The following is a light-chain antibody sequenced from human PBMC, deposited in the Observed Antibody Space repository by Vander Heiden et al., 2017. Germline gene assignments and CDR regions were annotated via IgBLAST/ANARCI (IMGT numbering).Light chain of an antibody. CDR2: DDN. Sequence: SYVLTQSPSVSVAPGQTARITCGGDNIGSKSVHWYRQKPGQAPILVLYDDNDRLSGIPERFSGSNSGNTATLTISRVGAGDEADYYCQVWDSNNDHVVFGGGTKLTVL. CDR1: NIGSKS. CDR3: QVWDSNNDHVV. V-gene: IGLV3-21*02. J-gene: IGLJ2*01.